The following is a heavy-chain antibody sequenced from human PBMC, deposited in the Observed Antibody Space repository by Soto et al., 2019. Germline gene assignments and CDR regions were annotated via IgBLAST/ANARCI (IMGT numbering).Heavy chain of an antibody. CDR1: GCTFSTYN. CDR2: INIGSSSI. V-gene: IGHV3-48*02. J-gene: IGHJ4*02. Sequence: GRSMRLSCEASGCTFSTYNMIWVRQAPGKGLEWVSYINIGSSSIYADSVKGRFTISRDNARNSLYLQMNSLRDEDTAVYYCARVVDGVSGADYWGQGTLVTVSS. CDR3: ARVVDGVSGADY. D-gene: IGHD2-8*01.